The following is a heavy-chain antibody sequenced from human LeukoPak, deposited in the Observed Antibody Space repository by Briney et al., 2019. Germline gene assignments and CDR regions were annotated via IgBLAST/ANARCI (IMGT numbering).Heavy chain of an antibody. D-gene: IGHD6-13*01. J-gene: IGHJ4*02. Sequence: GGSLRLSCAASGFTVSSTYMSWVRQAPGKGLEWVSVIYSGGSTYYADSVKGRFTISRDNSKNTLYLEMNSLRAEDTAVYYCARDSNYDYWGQGTLVTVSS. CDR1: GFTVSSTY. CDR3: ARDSNYDY. CDR2: IYSGGST. V-gene: IGHV3-66*02.